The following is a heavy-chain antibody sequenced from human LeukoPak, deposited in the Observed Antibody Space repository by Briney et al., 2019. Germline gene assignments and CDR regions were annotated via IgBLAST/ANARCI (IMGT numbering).Heavy chain of an antibody. CDR1: GGSFSGYY. J-gene: IGHJ4*02. D-gene: IGHD3-22*01. V-gene: IGHV4-34*01. Sequence: SETLSLTCAVYGGSFSGYYWSWIRQPPGKGLEWIGEINHSGSTKYNPSLKSRVTISVDTSKNQFSLKLSSVTAADTAVYYCARESNDVEYYYDSSGYYSYFDYWGQGTLVTVSS. CDR3: ARESNDVEYYYDSSGYYSYFDY. CDR2: INHSGST.